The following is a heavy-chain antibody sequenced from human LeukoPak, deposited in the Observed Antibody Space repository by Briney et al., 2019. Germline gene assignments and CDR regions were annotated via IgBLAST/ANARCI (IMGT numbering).Heavy chain of an antibody. CDR3: ARDLRMGGPWRQFDY. V-gene: IGHV4-38-2*02. Sequence: SETLSLTCTVSGYSIRSGYYWAWIRQPRGKGLEWIGSSYHSGGTDYNPSLKSRITISVDTSKNQFSLQLNSLTAADTAVYYCARDLRMGGPWRQFDYWGQGTLVTVSS. D-gene: IGHD3-16*01. CDR1: GYSIRSGYY. J-gene: IGHJ4*02. CDR2: SYHSGGT.